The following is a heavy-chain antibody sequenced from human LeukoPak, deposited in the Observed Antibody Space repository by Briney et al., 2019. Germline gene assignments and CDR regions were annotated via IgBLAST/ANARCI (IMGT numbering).Heavy chain of an antibody. V-gene: IGHV3-33*06. CDR2: IWYDGSNK. J-gene: IGHJ4*02. Sequence: PGRSLRLSCAASGFTFSRNGMHWVRQAPGKGLEWVAVIWYDGSNKYYADSVKGRFTISRDNSKNTLYLQMNSLRAEDTAVYYCAKEVPTVVIGYWGQGTLVTVSS. CDR3: AKEVPTVVIGY. CDR1: GFTFSRNG. D-gene: IGHD4-23*01.